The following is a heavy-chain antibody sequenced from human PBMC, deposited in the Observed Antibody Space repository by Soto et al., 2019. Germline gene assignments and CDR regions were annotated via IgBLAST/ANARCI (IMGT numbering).Heavy chain of an antibody. V-gene: IGHV1-18*01. CDR1: GDTFTSYG. CDR2: ISAYNGNT. CDR3: AREYYYDSSGYYYHAFDI. Sequence: GASVKVSCKASGDTFTSYGITWVRQAPGQGLEWMGWISAYNGNTNYAQKFQGRVTMTTDTSTSTAYMELRSLRSDDTAVYYCAREYYYDSSGYYYHAFDIWGQGTMVTVSS. J-gene: IGHJ3*02. D-gene: IGHD3-22*01.